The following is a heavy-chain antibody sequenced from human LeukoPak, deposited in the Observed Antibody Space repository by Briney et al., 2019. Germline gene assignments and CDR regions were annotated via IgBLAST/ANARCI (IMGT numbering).Heavy chain of an antibody. CDR2: ISGSGGST. CDR3: AKDWEGDFDY. CDR1: GFTFSSSA. Sequence: GGSLRLSCAASGFTFSSSAMSWVRQVPGKGLEWVSAISGSGGSTYYADSVKGRFTISRDNSKNTLYLQMNSLRAEDTAVYYCAKDWEGDFDYWGQGTLVTVSS. D-gene: IGHD1-26*01. V-gene: IGHV3-23*01. J-gene: IGHJ4*02.